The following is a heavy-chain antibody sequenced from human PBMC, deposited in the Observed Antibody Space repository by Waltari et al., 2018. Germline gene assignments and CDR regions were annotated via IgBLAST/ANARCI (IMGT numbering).Heavy chain of an antibody. CDR1: GYTFTGYY. CDR2: INPNSGGT. V-gene: IGHV1-2*06. D-gene: IGHD6-6*01. CDR3: ARPRRSSSSVDWFDP. Sequence: QVQLVQPGAEVKKPGASVKVSCKASGYTFTGYYMHWVRQAPGQGLEWMGRINPNSGGTNYAQKFQGRVTMTRDTSISTAYMELSRLRSDDTAVYYCARPRRSSSSVDWFDPWGQGTLVTVSS. J-gene: IGHJ5*02.